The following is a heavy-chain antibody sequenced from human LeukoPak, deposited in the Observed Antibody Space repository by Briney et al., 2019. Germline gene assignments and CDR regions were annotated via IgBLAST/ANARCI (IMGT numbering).Heavy chain of an antibody. Sequence: GGSLRLSCEASGFHFSNYGMYWVRQAPGKGLEWVSGLSSGGDTTYYTDSVKGRFTISRDNSKNTLYLQMNSLRAEDTAVYYCAREVGEYWGQGTLVTVSS. CDR2: LSSGGDTT. CDR1: GFHFSNYG. D-gene: IGHD2-2*01. CDR3: AREVGEY. V-gene: IGHV3-23*01. J-gene: IGHJ4*02.